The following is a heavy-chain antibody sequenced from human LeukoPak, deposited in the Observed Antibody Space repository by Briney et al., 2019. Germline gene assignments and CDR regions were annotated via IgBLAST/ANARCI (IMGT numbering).Heavy chain of an antibody. CDR2: INHSGST. CDR1: GGSFSGYY. D-gene: IGHD6-19*01. Sequence: PSESLSLTCAVYGGSFSGYYWSWIRQPPGKGLEWIGEINHSGSTNYNPSLKSRVTISVDTSKNQFSLKLSSVTAADTAVYYCARGFDSSGWYWLRAAFDIWGQGTMVTVSS. V-gene: IGHV4-34*01. J-gene: IGHJ3*02. CDR3: ARGFDSSGWYWLRAAFDI.